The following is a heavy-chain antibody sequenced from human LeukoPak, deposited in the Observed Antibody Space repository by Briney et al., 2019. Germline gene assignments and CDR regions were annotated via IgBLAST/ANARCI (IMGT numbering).Heavy chain of an antibody. CDR3: ATVKVVRGVITLDY. D-gene: IGHD3-10*01. V-gene: IGHV1-8*01. J-gene: IGHJ4*02. CDR2: MTLNSGNT. CDR1: GYTFTSYG. Sequence: ASGKVTCKASGYTFTSYGNNLVRQATGQGLEWMGWMTLNSGNTGYAPKFQGRVTMTRNTSISTAYMELSSLRSEDAAVYYCATVKVVRGVITLDYWGQGTLVTVSS.